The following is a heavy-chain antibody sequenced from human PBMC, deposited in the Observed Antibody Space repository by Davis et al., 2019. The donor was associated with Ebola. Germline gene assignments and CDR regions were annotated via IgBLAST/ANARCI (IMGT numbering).Heavy chain of an antibody. V-gene: IGHV1-2*02. D-gene: IGHD4-17*01. CDR1: GYTFTSYY. Sequence: ASVKVSCKASGYTFTSYYMHWVRQAPGQGLEWMGWINPNSGGTNYAQKLQGRVTMTTDTSTSTAYMELRSLRSDDTAVYYCARVVDYGDYVGYYGMDVWGQGTTVTVSS. CDR2: INPNSGGT. CDR3: ARVVDYGDYVGYYGMDV. J-gene: IGHJ6*02.